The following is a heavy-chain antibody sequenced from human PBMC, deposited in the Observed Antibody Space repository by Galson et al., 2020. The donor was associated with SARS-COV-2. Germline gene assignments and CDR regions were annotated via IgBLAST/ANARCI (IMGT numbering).Heavy chain of an antibody. Sequence: GGSLRLSCAASGFSFSNYGMHWVRQPPGKGLEWMAVIWYDGTNKYYADSVKGRFTISRDTSKNTLYLQMNGLRVDDTAVYYCARGVGGTLRDAFDVWGQGTTVTVSS. CDR3: ARGVGGTLRDAFDV. CDR1: GFSFSNYG. CDR2: IWYDGTNK. J-gene: IGHJ3*01. V-gene: IGHV3-33*01. D-gene: IGHD1-26*01.